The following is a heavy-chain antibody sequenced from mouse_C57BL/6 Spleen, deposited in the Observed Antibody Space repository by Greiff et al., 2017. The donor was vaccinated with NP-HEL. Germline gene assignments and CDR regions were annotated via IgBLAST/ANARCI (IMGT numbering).Heavy chain of an antibody. Sequence: QVQLKQSGPELVKPGASVKISCKASGYAFSSSWMNWVKQRPGKGLEWIGRIYPGDGDTNYNGKFKGKATLTADKSSSTAYMQLSSLTSEDSAVYFCARWGNHRAMDYWGQGTSVTVSS. D-gene: IGHD2-1*01. V-gene: IGHV1-82*01. J-gene: IGHJ4*01. CDR2: IYPGDGDT. CDR1: GYAFSSSW. CDR3: ARWGNHRAMDY.